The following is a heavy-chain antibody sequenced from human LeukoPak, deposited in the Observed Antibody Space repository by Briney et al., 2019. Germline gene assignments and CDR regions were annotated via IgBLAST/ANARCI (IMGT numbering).Heavy chain of an antibody. V-gene: IGHV3-21*01. Sequence: PGGSLRLSCAASGFTFSSYSMNWVRQAPGKGLEWVSSISSSSYIYYADSVKGRFTISRDNAKNSLYLQMNSLRAEDTAVYYCASHYIYCSGGSCYYYYYGMDVWGKGTTVTVSS. CDR2: ISSSSYI. CDR1: GFTFSSYS. J-gene: IGHJ6*04. D-gene: IGHD2-15*01. CDR3: ASHYIYCSGGSCYYYYYGMDV.